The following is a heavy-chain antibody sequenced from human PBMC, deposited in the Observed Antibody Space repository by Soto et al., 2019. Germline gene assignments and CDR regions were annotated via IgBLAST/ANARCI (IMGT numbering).Heavy chain of an antibody. CDR3: ARLGYCTSTRCASSPYYYMDV. CDR1: GGSISNTSFH. V-gene: IGHV4-39*01. Sequence: QLQLQESGPGLVKPSETLSLTCSVSGGSISNTSFHWGWIRQPPGKGLEWIGSLYYSGSTYYNPSFECRVAISVDRSKNQFSLKLTSVTAADTAVYYCARLGYCTSTRCASSPYYYMDVWGRGTTVTVSS. D-gene: IGHD2-2*01. J-gene: IGHJ6*03. CDR2: LYYSGST.